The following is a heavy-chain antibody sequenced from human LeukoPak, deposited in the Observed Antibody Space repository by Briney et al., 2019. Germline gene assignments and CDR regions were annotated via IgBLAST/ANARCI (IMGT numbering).Heavy chain of an antibody. CDR3: AKLDTYYYDASGSYFDY. D-gene: IGHD3-22*01. CDR2: TSGGGSST. Sequence: SGGSLRLSCAASGFTFSSYAMSWVRQAPGKGLEWVSATSGGGSSTYYVDSVKGRFTISRDNSKNTLYLQMNSLRAEDTAVYYCAKLDTYYYDASGSYFDYWGQGTLVTVSS. CDR1: GFTFSSYA. J-gene: IGHJ4*02. V-gene: IGHV3-23*01.